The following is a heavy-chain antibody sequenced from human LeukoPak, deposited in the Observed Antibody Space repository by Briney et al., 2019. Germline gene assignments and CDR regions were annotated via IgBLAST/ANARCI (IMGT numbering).Heavy chain of an antibody. J-gene: IGHJ4*02. CDR2: IDSDGSTT. CDR3: TSTGSYSI. CDR1: GFTFSSYP. Sequence: GGSLRLSCAAPGFTFSSYPMHWVRQAPGKGLVWVARIDSDGSTTHYADSVKGRFTISRDNAKNTLYLQVNSLRAEDTAVYCCTSTGSYSIWGQGALVTVSS. V-gene: IGHV3-74*01. D-gene: IGHD1-26*01.